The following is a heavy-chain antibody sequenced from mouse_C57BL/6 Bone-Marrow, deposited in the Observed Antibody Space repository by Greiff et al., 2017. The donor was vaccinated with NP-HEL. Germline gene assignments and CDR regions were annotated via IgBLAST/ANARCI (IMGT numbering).Heavy chain of an antibody. CDR1: GFSLSTFGMG. V-gene: IGHV8-8*01. Sequence: QVTLKEPGPGLLQPSHTLSLTCSFSGFSLSTFGMGVGWIRQPSGKGLEWLAHLSCDDAKYYNPALKSRLTISKDTSKNQVFLKIANVDTADTATYYCARIRWLLPYFDYWGQGTTLTVSS. D-gene: IGHD2-3*01. CDR3: ARIRWLLPYFDY. CDR2: LSCDDAK. J-gene: IGHJ2*01.